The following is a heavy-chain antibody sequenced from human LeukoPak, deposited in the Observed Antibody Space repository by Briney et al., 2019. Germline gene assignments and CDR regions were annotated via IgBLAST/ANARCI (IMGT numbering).Heavy chain of an antibody. D-gene: IGHD5-12*01. CDR2: IRSYSSYI. Sequence: GGSLRLSCAASGFTFDTYNFNWVRQAPGKGLEWVASIRSYSSYIHYADSVKGRFTISRDDAKKSLYLQMNSLRAEDTAVYYCAREGGYSAFDYWGQGTLVTVSS. CDR3: AREGGYSAFDY. CDR1: GFTFDTYN. J-gene: IGHJ4*02. V-gene: IGHV3-21*01.